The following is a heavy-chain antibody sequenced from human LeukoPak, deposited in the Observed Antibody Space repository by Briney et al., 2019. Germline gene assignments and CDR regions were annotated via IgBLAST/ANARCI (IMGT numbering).Heavy chain of an antibody. D-gene: IGHD1-26*01. CDR2: INPNSGGT. CDR3: ARARRYSGSYLSPYNWFDP. J-gene: IGHJ5*02. Sequence: ATVKVSCKASGYTFTGYYMHWVRQAPGQGLEWRGWINPNSGGTNYAQKFQGRVTMARDTSISTAYMELSRLRSDDTAVYYCARARRYSGSYLSPYNWFDPWGQGTLVTVSS. V-gene: IGHV1-2*02. CDR1: GYTFTGYY.